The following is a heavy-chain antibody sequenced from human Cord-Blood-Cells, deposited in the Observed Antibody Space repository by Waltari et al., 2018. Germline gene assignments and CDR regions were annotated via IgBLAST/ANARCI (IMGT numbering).Heavy chain of an antibody. V-gene: IGHV4-34*01. CDR3: ARGRSGTIWFGESYGMDV. CDR1: GGSFSGYY. CDR2: INHSGST. Sequence: QVQLQQWGAGLLKPSETLSLTCAVYGGSFSGYYWSWIRQPPGKGLEWIGEINHSGSTNYNPSLKSRVTISVDTSKNQFSLKLSSVTAADTAVYYCARGRSGTIWFGESYGMDVWGQGTTVNVSS. D-gene: IGHD3-10*01. J-gene: IGHJ6*02.